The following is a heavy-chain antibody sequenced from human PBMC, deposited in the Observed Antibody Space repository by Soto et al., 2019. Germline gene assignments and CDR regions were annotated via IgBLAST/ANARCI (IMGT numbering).Heavy chain of an antibody. D-gene: IGHD6-6*01. Sequence: ASVKVSCKVSGYTLTELSMHWVRQAPGKGLEWMGGFDPEDGETIYAQKFQGRVTMTEDTSTDTAYMELSSLRSEDTAVYYCVTGPGEYSSSAFDYWGQGTLVTVSS. J-gene: IGHJ4*02. CDR2: FDPEDGET. CDR3: VTGPGEYSSSAFDY. V-gene: IGHV1-24*01. CDR1: GYTLTELS.